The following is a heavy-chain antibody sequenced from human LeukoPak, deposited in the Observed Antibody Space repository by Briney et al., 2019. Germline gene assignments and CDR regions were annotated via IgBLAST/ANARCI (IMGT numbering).Heavy chain of an antibody. CDR2: MNPNSGNT. V-gene: IGHV1-8*01. D-gene: IGHD6-6*01. CDR3: ARDSVADSSSSSDY. Sequence: ASVKVSCKASGYTFTSYDINWVGQAAGQGVEWMGWMNPNSGNTGYAQKFQGRVTMTRDTSTSTVYMELSSLRSEATAVYYCARDSVADSSSSSDYWGQGTLVTVSS. CDR1: GYTFTSYD. J-gene: IGHJ4*02.